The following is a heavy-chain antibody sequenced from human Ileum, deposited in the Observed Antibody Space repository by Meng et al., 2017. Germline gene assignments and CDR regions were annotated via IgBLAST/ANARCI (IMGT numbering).Heavy chain of an antibody. J-gene: IGHJ6*02. CDR1: GYTFTSYD. D-gene: IGHD3-3*01. V-gene: IGHV1-8*01. Sequence: ASVKVSCKASGYTFTSYDINWVRQATGQGLEWMGWMNPNSGNTGYAQKFQGRVTMTRNTSISTAYMELSSLRSEDTGVYYCASRDFWSGYYYGMDVWGQGTTVTVSS. CDR3: ASRDFWSGYYYGMDV. CDR2: MNPNSGNT.